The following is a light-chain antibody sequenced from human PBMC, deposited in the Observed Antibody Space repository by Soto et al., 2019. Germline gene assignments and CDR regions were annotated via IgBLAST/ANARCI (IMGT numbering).Light chain of an antibody. J-gene: IGLJ3*02. Sequence: QSALTQPPSVSGSPGQSVTISCTGTSSDVGSYNRVSWYQQPPGTAPKLMIYEVSNRPSGVPDRFSGSKSGNTASLPISGLHAEDEADYYCSLYTSSSTYGVFGGGTKLTVL. CDR1: SSDVGSYNR. CDR2: EVS. V-gene: IGLV2-18*01. CDR3: SLYTSSSTYGV.